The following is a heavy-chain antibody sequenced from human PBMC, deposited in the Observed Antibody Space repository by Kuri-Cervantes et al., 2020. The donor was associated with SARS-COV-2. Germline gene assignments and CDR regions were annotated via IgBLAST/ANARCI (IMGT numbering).Heavy chain of an antibody. D-gene: IGHD4-23*01. Sequence: SQTLSLTCAVSGYSISSGYYWGWIRQPPGKGLEWIGSIYHSGSTYYNPSLKSRVTISVDTSKNQFSLKLSSVTAADTAVYYCARSDLRVVIPLFDYWGQGTLVTVSS. CDR2: IYHSGST. CDR1: GYSISSGYY. J-gene: IGHJ4*02. CDR3: ARSDLRVVIPLFDY. V-gene: IGHV4-38-2*01.